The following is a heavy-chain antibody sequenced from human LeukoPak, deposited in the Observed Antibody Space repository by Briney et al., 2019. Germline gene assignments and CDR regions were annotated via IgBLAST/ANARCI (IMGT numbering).Heavy chain of an antibody. CDR2: INPSGGST. CDR1: GYTFTSYY. CDR3: ARASRHEDCGGDCYSTAY. D-gene: IGHD2-21*02. V-gene: IGHV1-46*01. J-gene: IGHJ4*02. Sequence: ASVKVSCKASGYTFTSYYMHWVPQAPGHGLEWMGIINPSGGSTSYAQKFQGRVTMTRDTSTSTVYMELSSLRSEDTAVYYCARASRHEDCGGDCYSTAYWGQGTLVTVSS.